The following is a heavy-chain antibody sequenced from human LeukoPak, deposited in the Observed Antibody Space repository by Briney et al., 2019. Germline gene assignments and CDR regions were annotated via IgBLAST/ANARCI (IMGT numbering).Heavy chain of an antibody. J-gene: IGHJ4*02. CDR2: ISGSSDST. V-gene: IGHV3-23*01. CDR1: GFTFSSYA. D-gene: IGHD6-19*01. Sequence: GGSLRLSCAASGFTFSSYAMSWVRQAPGQGLEWVSGISGSSDSTYYADSVKGRFTISRDNSKSTLYLQMHSLRAEDTAVYYCAKGQVLQWLGNYYFDYWGQGTLVTVSS. CDR3: AKGQVLQWLGNYYFDY.